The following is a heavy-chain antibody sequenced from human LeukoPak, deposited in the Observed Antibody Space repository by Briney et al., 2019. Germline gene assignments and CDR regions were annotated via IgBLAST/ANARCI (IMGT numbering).Heavy chain of an antibody. CDR1: GGSISSYY. J-gene: IGHJ4*02. V-gene: IGHV4-59*01. Sequence: PSETLSLTCTVSGGSISSYYWSWIRRPPGKGLEWIAYIYYTGSTNYNPSLKSRVTISVDTSKNQFSLKLSSVTAADTALYYCATQYTYGSFDYWGQGTLVTVSS. CDR2: IYYTGST. CDR3: ATQYTYGSFDY. D-gene: IGHD5-18*01.